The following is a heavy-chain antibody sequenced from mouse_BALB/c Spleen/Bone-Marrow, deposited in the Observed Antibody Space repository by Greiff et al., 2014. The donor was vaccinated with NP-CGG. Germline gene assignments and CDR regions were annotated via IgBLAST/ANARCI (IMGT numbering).Heavy chain of an antibody. J-gene: IGHJ2*01. CDR1: GFTFTDYY. D-gene: IGHD2-3*01. CDR3: ARDRGLLRFDY. CDR2: IRNKANGYTT. V-gene: IGHV7-3*02. Sequence: EVHLVEPGGGLVQPGGSLRLSCATSGFTFTDYYMSWVRQPPGKALEWLGFIRNKANGYTTEYSASVKGRFTISRDNSQSILYLQMNTLRAEDSATYYCARDRGLLRFDYWGQGTTLTVSS.